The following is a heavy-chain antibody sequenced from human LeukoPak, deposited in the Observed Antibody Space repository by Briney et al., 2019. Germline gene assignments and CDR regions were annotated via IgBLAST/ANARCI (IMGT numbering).Heavy chain of an antibody. CDR3: GRDRRQIYYGVDV. J-gene: IGHJ6*02. CDR2: ISDSGRVT. Sequence: GGYLRRSLAAPGFSFTISSMNMVGQAPVSGLPRVSFISDSGRVTYYADSVKGRFTISRDTATNSLYLQMNSLRAEDTAVYYCGRDRRQIYYGVDVWGQGTTVTVSS. V-gene: IGHV3-48*01. CDR1: GFSFTISS.